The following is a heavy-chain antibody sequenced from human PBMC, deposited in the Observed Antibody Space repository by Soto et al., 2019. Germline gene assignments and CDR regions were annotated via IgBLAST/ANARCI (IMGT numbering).Heavy chain of an antibody. Sequence: SETLSLPWTVSGGSISNFDWRWIRQPPGKGREWIEYIYYSGSTNYNASLKSLDTISGHTSKKQISLKLSSVTAADTAVYYCARRYGPGFDYWGQGTLVTVSS. D-gene: IGHD4-17*01. CDR1: GGSISNFD. CDR3: ARRYGPGFDY. CDR2: IYYSGST. J-gene: IGHJ4*02. V-gene: IGHV4-59*08.